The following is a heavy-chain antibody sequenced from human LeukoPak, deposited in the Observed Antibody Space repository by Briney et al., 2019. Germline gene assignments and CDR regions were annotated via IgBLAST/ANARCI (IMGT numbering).Heavy chain of an antibody. D-gene: IGHD2-2*01. J-gene: IGHJ4*02. V-gene: IGHV3-48*01. Sequence: GGSLRLSCAASGFTFSSYSMNWVRRAPGKGLEWVSYISSSSSTIYYADSVKGRFTISRDNAKNSLYLQMNSLRAEDTAVYYCARGDIVVVPAAFDYWGQGTLVTVSS. CDR1: GFTFSSYS. CDR3: ARGDIVVVPAAFDY. CDR2: ISSSSSTI.